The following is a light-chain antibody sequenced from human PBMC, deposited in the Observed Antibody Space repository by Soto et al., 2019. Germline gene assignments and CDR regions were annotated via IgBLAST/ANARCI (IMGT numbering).Light chain of an antibody. CDR3: QQRSNWPLT. J-gene: IGKJ4*01. Sequence: EIVLTQSPATLSLSPGERATLSCRASQSVSSYFAWYQQKPGQAPRLLIYDASNRATGIPARFSGSGSGTDFTXTISSLEPEDFAVYYCQQRSNWPLTFGGGTKVEIK. CDR2: DAS. CDR1: QSVSSY. V-gene: IGKV3-11*01.